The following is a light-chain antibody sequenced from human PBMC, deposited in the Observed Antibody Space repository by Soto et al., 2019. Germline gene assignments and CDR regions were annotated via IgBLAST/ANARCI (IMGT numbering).Light chain of an antibody. CDR3: QQYNNWPPAT. V-gene: IGKV3-15*01. J-gene: IGKJ1*01. CDR2: GAS. Sequence: MTQSPSSVSASVGDRVTITCRASQGISSNLAWYQQKPGQAPRLLIYGASTRATGIPARFSGSGSGTEFTLTISSLQSEDFAVYYCQQYNNWPPATFGQGTKVDIK. CDR1: QGISSN.